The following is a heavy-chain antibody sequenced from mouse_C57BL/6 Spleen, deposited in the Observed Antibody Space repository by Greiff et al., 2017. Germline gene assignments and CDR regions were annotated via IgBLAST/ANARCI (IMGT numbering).Heavy chain of an antibody. CDR3: ARRGPDWYFDV. V-gene: IGHV1-50*01. Sequence: QVQLQQPGAELVKPGASVKLSCKASGYTFTSYWMQWGKQRPGQGLEWIGEIDPSDRYTNPNQKFKGRATVTVDTSSRTAYMQLSSLTSEDSAVYYCARRGPDWYFDVWGTGTTVTVSS. CDR1: GYTFTSYW. CDR2: IDPSDRYT. J-gene: IGHJ1*03.